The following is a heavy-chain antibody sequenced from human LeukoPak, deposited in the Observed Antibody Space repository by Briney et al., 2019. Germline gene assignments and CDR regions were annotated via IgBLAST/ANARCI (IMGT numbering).Heavy chain of an antibody. V-gene: IGHV3-23*01. CDR3: ATGCVGSPSCFTTGYDH. Sequence: GGSLRLSCAASGLTFSDHAMSWVRQAPGKGLEWVSGISDSGRDTYYSDSVKGRFSISRDNSKSTVYLQMNSLRAEDTALYFCATGCVGSPSCFTTGYDHWGQGTLVTVSS. J-gene: IGHJ4*02. CDR1: GLTFSDHA. CDR2: ISDSGRDT. D-gene: IGHD1-26*01.